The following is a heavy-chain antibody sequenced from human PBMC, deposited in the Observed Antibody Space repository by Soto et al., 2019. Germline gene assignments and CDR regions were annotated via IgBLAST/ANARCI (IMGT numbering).Heavy chain of an antibody. D-gene: IGHD5-12*01. V-gene: IGHV4-34*01. CDR1: GGSFSDYN. CDR3: ARGVATIRD. Sequence: SETLSLTCAVNGGSFSDYNWSWIRQPPGKRLEWIGEINNSGATNYNPSLKSRVTISVDTSKNEFSLKLSSVTAADTAVYYCARGVATIRDWGQGTLVTVSS. CDR2: INNSGAT. J-gene: IGHJ4*02.